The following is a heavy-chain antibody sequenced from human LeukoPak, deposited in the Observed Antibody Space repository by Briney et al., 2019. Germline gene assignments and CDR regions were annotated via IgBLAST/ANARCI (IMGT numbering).Heavy chain of an antibody. CDR3: AREDFKGLLAIDY. V-gene: IGHV1-2*02. D-gene: IGHD2-15*01. CDR1: GYTFTGYY. J-gene: IGHJ4*02. Sequence: GASVKVSCKASGYTFTGYYMHWVRQAPGQGLEWMGWINPNSGGTNYAQKFQGRVTMTRDTSISTAYMELSRLRSDDTAVYYCAREDFKGLLAIDYWGQGTLVTVSS. CDR2: INPNSGGT.